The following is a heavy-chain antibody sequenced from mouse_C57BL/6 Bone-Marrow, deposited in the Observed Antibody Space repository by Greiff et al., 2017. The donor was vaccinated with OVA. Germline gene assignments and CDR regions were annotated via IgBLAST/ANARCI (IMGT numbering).Heavy chain of an antibody. D-gene: IGHD1-1*01. CDR3: ARDGSSPYYFDY. CDR2: ISDGGSYT. Sequence: DVMLVESGGGLVKPGGSLKLSCAASGFTFSSYAMSWVRQTPEKRLEWVATISDGGSYTYYPDNVKGRFTISRDNAKNNLYLQMSHLKSEDTAMYYCARDGSSPYYFDYWGQGTTLTVSS. J-gene: IGHJ2*01. CDR1: GFTFSSYA. V-gene: IGHV5-4*01.